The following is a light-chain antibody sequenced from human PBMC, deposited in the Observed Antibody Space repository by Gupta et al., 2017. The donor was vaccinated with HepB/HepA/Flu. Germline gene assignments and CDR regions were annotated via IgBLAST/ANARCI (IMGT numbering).Light chain of an antibody. CDR1: QGITEY. V-gene: IGKV1-27*01. CDR3: QKDDCSPIT. CDR2: AAS. J-gene: IGKJ3*01. Sequence: VGDRVTITCRASQGITEYLAWYQQKTGKVPKLLIFAASRLHAGVPSRFSGSGSGTDFTLTISSLQPEDVATYYCQKDDCSPITFGHGTKVYIK.